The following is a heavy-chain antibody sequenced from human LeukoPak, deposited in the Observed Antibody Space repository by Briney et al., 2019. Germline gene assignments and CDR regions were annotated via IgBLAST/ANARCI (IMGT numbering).Heavy chain of an antibody. J-gene: IGHJ6*02. CDR3: AKVDKHSSGRYGMDV. D-gene: IGHD6-19*01. Sequence: GGSLRLSCAASGFTFSSYAMTWVRQAPGKGLEWVSSISGSGANTYSADSVKGRFTISRDNSKNTLYLQMNSLRAEDTAVYYCAKVDKHSSGRYGMDVWGQATSVTVSS. CDR1: GFTFSSYA. CDR2: ISGSGANT. V-gene: IGHV3-23*01.